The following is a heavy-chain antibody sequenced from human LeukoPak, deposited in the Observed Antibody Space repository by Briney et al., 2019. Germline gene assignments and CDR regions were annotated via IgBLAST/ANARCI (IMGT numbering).Heavy chain of an antibody. CDR2: IYTSGST. J-gene: IGHJ4*02. Sequence: PSQTLSLTCTVSGGSISSGSYYWSWILQPAGTGLEWIGRIYTSGSTNYNPSLKSRVTISLDTSKNQFSLKVGSMTAADTAVYYCARAGGYGLIDYWGQGTMVTVSS. CDR1: GGSISSGSYY. D-gene: IGHD5-18*01. V-gene: IGHV4-61*02. CDR3: ARAGGYGLIDY.